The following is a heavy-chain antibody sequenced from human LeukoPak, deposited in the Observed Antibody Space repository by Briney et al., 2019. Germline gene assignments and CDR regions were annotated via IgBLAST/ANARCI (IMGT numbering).Heavy chain of an antibody. D-gene: IGHD5-18*01. J-gene: IGHJ4*02. CDR3: ARRGYSYGLFDY. CDR2: IDPSDSYT. Sequence: GESLRISCKGSGDSFTSYGSSWVRQMPGKGLEWMGRIDPSDSYTNYSPSFQGHVTISADKSISTAYLQWSSLKASDTAMYYCARRGYSYGLFDYWGQGTLVTVSS. V-gene: IGHV5-10-1*01. CDR1: GDSFTSYG.